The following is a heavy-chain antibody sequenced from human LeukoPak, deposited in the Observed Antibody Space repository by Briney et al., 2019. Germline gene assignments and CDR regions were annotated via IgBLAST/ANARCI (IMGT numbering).Heavy chain of an antibody. CDR1: GLILSNYA. CDR3: AKRGVVIRGILVIGYHQEAYHYDF. CDR2: NREKGCST. J-gene: IGHJ4*02. Sequence: GGSLTLSCVVSGLILSNYAMTWPRQATGKGLEWVSYNREKGCSTTYADSVEGRLTIPRQTHLNTLYLQMNNLRAEGTAVYFCAKRGVVIRGILVIGYHQEAYHYDFWGRGVLVTVSS. V-gene: IGHV3-23*01. D-gene: IGHD3-10*01.